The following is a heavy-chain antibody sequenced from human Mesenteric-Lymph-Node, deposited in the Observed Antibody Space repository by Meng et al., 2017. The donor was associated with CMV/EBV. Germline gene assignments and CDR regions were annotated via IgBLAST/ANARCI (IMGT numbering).Heavy chain of an antibody. D-gene: IGHD3-22*01. V-gene: IGHV4-38-2*01. CDR2: IYHSGST. CDR1: GFSFSSYG. Sequence: GSLRLSCAASGFSFSSYGMSWVRQAPGKGLEWIGSIYHSGSTYYNPSLKSRVTISVDTSKNQFSLKLSSVTAADTAVYYCARGRHDSSGYYPYDAFDIWGQGTMVTVSS. CDR3: ARGRHDSSGYYPYDAFDI. J-gene: IGHJ3*02.